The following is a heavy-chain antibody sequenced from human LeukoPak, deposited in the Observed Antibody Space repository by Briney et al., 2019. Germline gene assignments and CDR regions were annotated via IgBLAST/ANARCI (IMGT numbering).Heavy chain of an antibody. J-gene: IGHJ4*02. CDR2: ISSSSSYI. CDR1: GFTFSSYS. V-gene: IGHV3-21*01. Sequence: GGSLRLSCAASGFTFSSYSMNWVRQAPGKGLEWVSSISSSSSYIYYADSVKGRFTISRDNAKNSLYLQMNSLRAEDTAVYYCAKDDSSGYCPDYWGQGTLVTVSS. D-gene: IGHD3-22*01. CDR3: AKDDSSGYCPDY.